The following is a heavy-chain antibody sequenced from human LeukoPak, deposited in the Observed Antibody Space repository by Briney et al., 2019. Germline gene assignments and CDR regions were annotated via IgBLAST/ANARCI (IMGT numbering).Heavy chain of an antibody. CDR3: ATNRGYSGYPGGY. V-gene: IGHV3-21*01. Sequence: GGSLRLSCAASGFTFSSYSMNWVRQAPGKGLEWVSSISSSSSYIYYADSVKGRFTISRDNAKNSLYLQMNSLRAEDTAVYYCATNRGYSGYPGGYWGQGTLVTVSS. J-gene: IGHJ4*02. CDR1: GFTFSSYS. CDR2: ISSSSSYI. D-gene: IGHD5-12*01.